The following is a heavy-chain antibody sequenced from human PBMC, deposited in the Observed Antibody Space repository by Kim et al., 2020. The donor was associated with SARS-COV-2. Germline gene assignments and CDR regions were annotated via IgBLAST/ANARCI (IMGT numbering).Heavy chain of an antibody. V-gene: IGHV1-24*01. CDR2: FDPYDGET. Sequence: ASVKVSCKVSGYTLTDLSIRWVRQAPGKGLEWMGGFDPYDGETIYAQKFQGRVTMTEDTSTDTAYMELSSLSSEDTAVYYCATSLRENTITMILYAFDSWGQGTIVTVPS. J-gene: IGHJ3*02. CDR3: ATSLRENTITMILYAFDS. CDR1: GYTLTDLS. D-gene: IGHD3-22*01.